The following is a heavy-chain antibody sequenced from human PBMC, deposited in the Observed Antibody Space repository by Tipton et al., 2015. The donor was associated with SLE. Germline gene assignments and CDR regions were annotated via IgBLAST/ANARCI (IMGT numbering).Heavy chain of an antibody. CDR2: IIGDGSGA. CDR1: GFTFSDFW. D-gene: IGHD6-6*01. Sequence: SLRLSCAASGFTFSDFWMFWVRQAPGKELVWVGRIIGDGSGANYAHSVTGRFTISRDNAKNTLYLQMNGLRADDTAVYYCARTMAGGRPDACDVWGRGTLVTVSS. J-gene: IGHJ3*01. CDR3: ARTMAGGRPDACDV. V-gene: IGHV3-74*01.